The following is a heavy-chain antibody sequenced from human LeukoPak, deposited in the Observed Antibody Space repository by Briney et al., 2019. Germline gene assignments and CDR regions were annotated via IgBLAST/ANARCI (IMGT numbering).Heavy chain of an antibody. CDR1: GFTFCTYS. Sequence: PGGSLRLPCAASGFTFCTYSKNWVRQAPGKGLEWVSSISSSSSYIYYADPVKGRSTISRDNAKNSLYLQMNSLRAEDMAVYYCARDGGGAVAGFGYWGQGTLVTVSS. J-gene: IGHJ4*02. CDR2: ISSSSSYI. D-gene: IGHD6-19*01. CDR3: ARDGGGAVAGFGY. V-gene: IGHV3-21*01.